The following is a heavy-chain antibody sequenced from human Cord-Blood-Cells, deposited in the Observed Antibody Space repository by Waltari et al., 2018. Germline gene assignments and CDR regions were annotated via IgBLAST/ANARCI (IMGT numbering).Heavy chain of an antibody. V-gene: IGHV1-8*01. J-gene: IGHJ5*02. CDR3: ARVRIAAAGNWFDP. CDR2: MNPNSGNT. CDR1: GYTFTSYD. Sequence: QVQLVQSGAEVKKPRASVTVSCKASGYTFTSYDINWVRQATGQGLEWMGWMNPNSGNTVDAQKFQGRVTMTRNTSISTAYMELSSLRSEDTAVYYCARVRIAAAGNWFDPWGQGTLVTVSS. D-gene: IGHD6-13*01.